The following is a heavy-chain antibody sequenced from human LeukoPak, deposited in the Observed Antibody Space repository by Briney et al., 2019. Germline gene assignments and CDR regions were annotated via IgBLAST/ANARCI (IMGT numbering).Heavy chain of an antibody. CDR2: FYNSGST. J-gene: IGHJ6*02. V-gene: IGHV4-4*07. Sequence: PSETLSLTCTVSGGSISNYYWSWIRQPAGKGLEWIGRFYNSGSTNCNPSLKSRVTMSLDTSKNQFSLKLSSVTAADTAVYYCARGRGTYYYGSGSLYYYYGMDVWGQGTTVTVSS. CDR1: GGSISNYY. CDR3: ARGRGTYYYGSGSLYYYYGMDV. D-gene: IGHD3-10*01.